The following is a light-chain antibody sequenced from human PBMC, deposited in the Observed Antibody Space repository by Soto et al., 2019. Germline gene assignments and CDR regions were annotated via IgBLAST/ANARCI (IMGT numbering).Light chain of an antibody. CDR3: QQSHSIPYT. CDR2: AAS. V-gene: IGKV1-39*01. J-gene: IGKJ2*01. Sequence: DIQMTQSPSSLSASVGDRVTITCRASQTISSYLNWYQQKPGKAPKLLIYAASSLESGVPSRFSGSRSGTDVTLTISRLQPEDFATYYCQQSHSIPYTFGQGTKLEIK. CDR1: QTISSY.